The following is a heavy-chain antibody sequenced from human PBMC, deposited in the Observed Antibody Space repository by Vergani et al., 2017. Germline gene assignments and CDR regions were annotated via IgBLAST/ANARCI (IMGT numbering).Heavy chain of an antibody. CDR3: ARLTXKYSGSYLMFWLDP. J-gene: IGHJ5*02. CDR1: GYSFTSYW. Sequence: EVQLVQSGAEVKKPGESLKISCKGSGYSFTSYWIGWVRQMPGKGLEWMGIIYPGDSDTRYSPSFQGQVTNSADTSISTAYLQWSSLKATDTAIYYCARLTXKYSGSYLMFWLDPWSQGTLVTV. D-gene: IGHD1-26*01. V-gene: IGHV5-51*01. CDR2: IYPGDSDT.